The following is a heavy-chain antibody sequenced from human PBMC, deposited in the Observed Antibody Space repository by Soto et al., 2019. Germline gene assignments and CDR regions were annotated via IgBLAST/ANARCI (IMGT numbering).Heavy chain of an antibody. V-gene: IGHV3-11*01. D-gene: IGHD4-17*01. Sequence: QEPLVESGGGVVKPGGSLRLSCTASGFSFSDYYMSWIRQAPGKGLECIAYISSSGNSIYYADSVKGRFTVSRDNAKNPLYLHMNSLTAEDTAMYYCVRDDDYGGTNNWFDPWGQGTLVTVSS. J-gene: IGHJ5*02. CDR3: VRDDDYGGTNNWFDP. CDR2: ISSSGNSI. CDR1: GFSFSDYY.